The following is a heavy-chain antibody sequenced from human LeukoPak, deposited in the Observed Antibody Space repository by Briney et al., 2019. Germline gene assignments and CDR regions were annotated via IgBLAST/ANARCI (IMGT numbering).Heavy chain of an antibody. CDR1: GGSFGGYY. CDR2: INHSGST. Sequence: SETLSLTCAVYGGSFGGYYWSWIRQPPGKGLEWIAEINHSGSTNYNPSLKSRVTISVDTSKNQLSLKLSSVTAADTAVYYCARGDDSSGYSTFDIWGQGTMVTVSS. J-gene: IGHJ3*02. CDR3: ARGDDSSGYSTFDI. D-gene: IGHD3-22*01. V-gene: IGHV4-34*01.